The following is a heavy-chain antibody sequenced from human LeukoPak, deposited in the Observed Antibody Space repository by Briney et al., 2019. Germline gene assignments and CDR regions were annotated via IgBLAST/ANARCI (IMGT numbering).Heavy chain of an antibody. V-gene: IGHV1-8*01. CDR2: MNPNNGNT. J-gene: IGHJ3*02. CDR3: KMAKEGNAFDI. CDR1: GYTFTNYD. D-gene: IGHD5-24*01. Sequence: ASVKVSCKASGYTFTNYDINWVRQATGQGLEWMGWMNPNNGNTGYAQKFQGRVTMTRNTFITTAYMELSSLRSEDTAMYYCKMAKEGNAFDIWGQGTMVIVSS.